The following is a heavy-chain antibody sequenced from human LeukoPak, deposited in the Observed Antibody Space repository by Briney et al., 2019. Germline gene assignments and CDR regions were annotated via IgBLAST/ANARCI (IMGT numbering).Heavy chain of an antibody. V-gene: IGHV3-30*18. CDR1: GFTFSSYG. CDR3: AKLGYCSGGSCSHQALDY. J-gene: IGHJ4*02. D-gene: IGHD2-15*01. CDR2: ISYDGSNK. Sequence: GRSLRLSCAASGFTFSSYGMHWVRQAPGKGLEWVAVISYDGSNKYYADSVKGRFTISRDNSKNTLYLQMNSLRAEDTAVYYCAKLGYCSGGSCSHQALDYWGQGTLVTVSS.